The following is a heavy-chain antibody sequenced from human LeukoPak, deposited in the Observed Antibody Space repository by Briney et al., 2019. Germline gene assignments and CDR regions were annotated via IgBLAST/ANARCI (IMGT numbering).Heavy chain of an antibody. CDR1: GITFSTYW. D-gene: IGHD3-22*01. Sequence: PGGSLRLSCAGSGITFSTYWMRWVRQAPGKGLVWVSRINSEGSTISYADSVKGRFTISRDNAKNTLFLQMNSLRAEDTAVYYCARISSDSISYYDHWGQGTLVTVSS. J-gene: IGHJ4*02. V-gene: IGHV3-74*01. CDR2: INSEGSTI. CDR3: ARISSDSISYYDH.